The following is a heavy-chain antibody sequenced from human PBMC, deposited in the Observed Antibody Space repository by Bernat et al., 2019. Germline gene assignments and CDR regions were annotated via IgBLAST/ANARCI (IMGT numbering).Heavy chain of an antibody. CDR2: IYYSGST. J-gene: IGHJ6*03. CDR1: GGSISSSSYY. V-gene: IGHV4-39*01. D-gene: IGHD2-2*01. Sequence: QLQLQESGPGLVKPSETLSLTCTVSGGSISSSSYYWGWIRQPPGKGLEWIGSIYYSGSTYYNPYLKSRVTISVDTSKNQFSLKLSSVTAADTAVYYCARLRRGVVPAAIKPGYYYMDVWGKGTTVTVSS. CDR3: ARLRRGVVPAAIKPGYYYMDV.